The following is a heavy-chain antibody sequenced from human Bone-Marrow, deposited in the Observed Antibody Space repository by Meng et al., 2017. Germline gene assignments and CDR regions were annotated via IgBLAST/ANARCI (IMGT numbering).Heavy chain of an antibody. D-gene: IGHD6-13*01. J-gene: IGHJ1*01. CDR3: AREGIAAASLQD. CDR2: IIPIFGTA. Sequence: VRLVSVGAEVRKPGSSVKVSCKASGGTFSSYAISWVRQAPGQGLEWMGGIIPIFGTANYAQKFQGRVTITADESTSTAYMELSSLRSEDTAVYYCAREGIAAASLQDWGQGTLVTVSS. V-gene: IGHV1-69*01. CDR1: GGTFSSYA.